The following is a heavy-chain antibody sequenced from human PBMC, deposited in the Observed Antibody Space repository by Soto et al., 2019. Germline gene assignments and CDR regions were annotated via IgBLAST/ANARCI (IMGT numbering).Heavy chain of an antibody. CDR3: ARVRGLNVGDTSEPHYYYYYYMDV. D-gene: IGHD1-26*01. CDR2: IYYSGST. V-gene: IGHV4-59*01. Sequence: QVQLQESGPGLVKPSETLSLTCTVSGGSISSYYWSWIRQTPGKGLEWIGYIYYSGSTNYNPSLKSRVTISVDTSKNQFSLKLSSVTAADTAVYYCARVRGLNVGDTSEPHYYYYYYMDVWGKGTTVTVSS. CDR1: GGSISSYY. J-gene: IGHJ6*03.